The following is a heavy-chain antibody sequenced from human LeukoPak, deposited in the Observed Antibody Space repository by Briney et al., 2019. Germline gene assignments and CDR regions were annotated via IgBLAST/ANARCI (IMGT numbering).Heavy chain of an antibody. CDR2: ISYDGSNK. Sequence: RGSLRLSCAASGFTFSSYAMHWVRQAPGKGLEWVAVISYDGSNKYYADSVKGRFAISRDNSKNTPYLQMNSLRAEDTAVYYCANNYYDSSGYYMVDYWGQGTLVTVSS. V-gene: IGHV3-30*09. J-gene: IGHJ4*02. CDR1: GFTFSSYA. CDR3: ANNYYDSSGYYMVDY. D-gene: IGHD3-22*01.